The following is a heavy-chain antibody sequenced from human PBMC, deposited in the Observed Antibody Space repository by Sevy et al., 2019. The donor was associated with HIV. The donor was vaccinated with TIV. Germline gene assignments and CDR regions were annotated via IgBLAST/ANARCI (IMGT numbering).Heavy chain of an antibody. V-gene: IGHV6-1*01. CDR1: GDSVSSNSAA. CDR2: TYYRSKWYN. J-gene: IGHJ3*02. Sequence: SQTLSLTCAISGDSVSSNSAAWNWIRQSPSRGLEWLGRTYYRSKWYNDYAVSVKSRITINPDTSTNQFSLQLNSVTAEDTAVYYCAGRYYYDSSGYYSDAFDIWGQGTMVTVSS. CDR3: AGRYYYDSSGYYSDAFDI. D-gene: IGHD3-22*01.